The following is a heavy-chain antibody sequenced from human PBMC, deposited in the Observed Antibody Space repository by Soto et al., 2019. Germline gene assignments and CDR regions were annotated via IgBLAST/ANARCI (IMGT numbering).Heavy chain of an antibody. V-gene: IGHV4-4*07. CDR2: IQTSGST. CDR3: AREGGYSGNVYTPFDY. Sequence: QVHLQESGPGLVMPSETLSLTCTVSGDSLGIYYLCWIRQPAGEGLEWIGRIQTSGSTNYNPSFKSRVTISVDTSKIQFSLKLSSVTAADTAVYYCAREGGYSGNVYTPFDYWGQGPLLTVSS. CDR1: GDSLGIYY. D-gene: IGHD1-26*01. J-gene: IGHJ4*02.